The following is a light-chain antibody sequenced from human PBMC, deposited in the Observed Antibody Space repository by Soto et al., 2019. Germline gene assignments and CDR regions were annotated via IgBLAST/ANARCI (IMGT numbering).Light chain of an antibody. V-gene: IGLV2-14*01. CDR2: DVS. CDR1: SNDVGGYNY. Sequence: QSVLTQPASVSGSPGQSITISCTGTSNDVGGYNYVSWYQQHPGKAPKLMIYDVSNRPSGVSNRFSGSKSGNTASLTISGLQAEDEADYYCSSYTSSTTLLFGGGTKLTVL. CDR3: SSYTSSTTLL. J-gene: IGLJ2*01.